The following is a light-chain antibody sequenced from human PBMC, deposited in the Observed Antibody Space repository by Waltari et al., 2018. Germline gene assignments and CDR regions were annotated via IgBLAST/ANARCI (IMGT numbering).Light chain of an antibody. J-gene: IGKJ4*01. CDR3: QQSYTTPLT. Sequence: DIQMTQSPSSLSASVGDRVTITYRASQSISSYLNWYQQKPRKAPKLLIYTASSLQSGVPSRFSGSGSGTDFTLTISSLQPEDFATYYCQQSYTTPLTFGGGTKVEIK. CDR1: QSISSY. V-gene: IGKV1-39*01. CDR2: TAS.